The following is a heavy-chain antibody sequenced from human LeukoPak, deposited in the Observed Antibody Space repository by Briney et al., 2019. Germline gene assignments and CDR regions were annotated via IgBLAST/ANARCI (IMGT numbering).Heavy chain of an antibody. CDR1: GGSFSGYY. J-gene: IGHJ4*02. Sequence: SETLSLTCAVYGGSFSGYYWSWIRQPPGKGLEWIGEINHSGSTNYNPSLKSRDTISVDTSKNQFSLKLSSVTAADTAVYYCARGPYSGYVDYWGQGTLVTVSS. CDR3: ARGPYSGYVDY. CDR2: INHSGST. V-gene: IGHV4-34*01. D-gene: IGHD5-12*01.